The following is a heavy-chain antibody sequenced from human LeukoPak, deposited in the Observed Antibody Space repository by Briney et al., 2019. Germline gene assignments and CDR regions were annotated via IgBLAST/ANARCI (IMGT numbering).Heavy chain of an antibody. Sequence: ASVKVSCKASGYTFTGYYMHWVRQAPGQGLEWMGWINPNSGGTNYAQKFQGRVTMTRDTSISTAYMELSRLRSDDTAVYYCARGVQYCSSTSCYEYYYYGMDVWGQGTTVTVSS. V-gene: IGHV1-2*02. D-gene: IGHD2-2*01. CDR1: GYTFTGYY. CDR3: ARGVQYCSSTSCYEYYYYGMDV. J-gene: IGHJ6*02. CDR2: INPNSGGT.